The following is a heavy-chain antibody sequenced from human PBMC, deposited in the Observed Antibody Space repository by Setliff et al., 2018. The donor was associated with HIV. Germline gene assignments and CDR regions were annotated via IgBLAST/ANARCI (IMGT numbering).Heavy chain of an antibody. J-gene: IGHJ6*03. CDR2: TYSNGRT. Sequence: SETLSLTCSVFGASLSSGGYYWSWIRHHPGKGLEWIGYTYSNGRTRYNPSLTSRVTISGDFSLSLASVTAADTAVYFCAAYFDFWSGYGLRGVVPCMDVWGKGTTVTVSS. CDR1: GASLSSGGYY. CDR3: AAYFDFWSGYGLRGVVPCMDV. D-gene: IGHD3-3*01. V-gene: IGHV4-31*03.